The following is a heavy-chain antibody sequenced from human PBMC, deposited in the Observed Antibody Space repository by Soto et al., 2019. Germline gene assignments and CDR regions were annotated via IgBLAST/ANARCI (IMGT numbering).Heavy chain of an antibody. Sequence: QMQLQESGSGLVKPSQTLSLTSAVSGGSISSGGDSWSWIRQPPRKGLEWIGYIYHSGSTYYNPSLKSRVTISVDRSKNQFSLNLSSVTAADTAVYYCAYGSGSLDFDYWGQGTLVTVSS. J-gene: IGHJ4*02. V-gene: IGHV4-30-2*01. CDR1: GGSISSGGDS. CDR3: AYGSGSLDFDY. D-gene: IGHD3-10*01. CDR2: IYHSGST.